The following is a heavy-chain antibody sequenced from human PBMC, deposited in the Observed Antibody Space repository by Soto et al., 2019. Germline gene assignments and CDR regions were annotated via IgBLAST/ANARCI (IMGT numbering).Heavy chain of an antibody. CDR3: ARSVGIAAPFDP. D-gene: IGHD6-6*01. J-gene: IGHJ5*02. Sequence: HPGGSLRLSCAASGFTFSSYAMHWVRQAPGKGLEWVAVISYDGSNKYYADSVKGRFTISRDNSKNTLYLQMNSLRAEDTAVYYCARSVGIAAPFDPWGQGTLVTVSS. V-gene: IGHV3-30-3*01. CDR2: ISYDGSNK. CDR1: GFTFSSYA.